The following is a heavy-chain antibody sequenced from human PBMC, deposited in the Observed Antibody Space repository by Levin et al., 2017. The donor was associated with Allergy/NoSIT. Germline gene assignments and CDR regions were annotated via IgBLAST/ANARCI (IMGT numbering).Heavy chain of an antibody. J-gene: IGHJ5*02. CDR3: ARDVTMGGEA. CDR1: GFSFSSSW. D-gene: IGHD3-10*01. CDR2: IKEDGSAK. Sequence: QAGGSLRLSCVVSGFSFSSSWMSWVRQAPGKGLEWVANIKEDGSAKYYVDSVKGRFTVSRDNAENSLYLQMDDLRAEDTALYYCARDVTMGGEAWGQGTLVTVSS. V-gene: IGHV3-7*03.